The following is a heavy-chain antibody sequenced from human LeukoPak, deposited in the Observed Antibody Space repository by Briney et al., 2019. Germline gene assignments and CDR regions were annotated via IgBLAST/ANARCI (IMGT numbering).Heavy chain of an antibody. CDR1: GFTFSSHW. D-gene: IGHD5-12*01. CDR3: ARLYPSGYDSGY. V-gene: IGHV3-74*01. J-gene: IGHJ4*02. CDR2: INSDGSST. Sequence: PGGSLRLSCAASGFTFSSHWMHWVRQAPGKGLVWVSRINSDGSSTSYADSVKGRFTISRDNAKNTLYLQMNSLRAEDTAVYYCARLYPSGYDSGYWGQGTLVTVSS.